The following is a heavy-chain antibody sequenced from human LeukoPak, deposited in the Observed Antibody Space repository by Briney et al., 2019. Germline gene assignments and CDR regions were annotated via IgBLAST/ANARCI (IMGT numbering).Heavy chain of an antibody. D-gene: IGHD5-24*01. CDR1: GYTFTGYY. J-gene: IGHJ5*02. V-gene: IGHV1-2*02. Sequence: ASVKVSCKASGYTFTGYYMHWVRQAPGQGLEWMGWINPNSGGTNYAQKVQGRVTMTRDTSISTAYMELSRLRSDDTAVYYCARSPRDSGWFDPWGQGTLVTVSS. CDR3: ARSPRDSGWFDP. CDR2: INPNSGGT.